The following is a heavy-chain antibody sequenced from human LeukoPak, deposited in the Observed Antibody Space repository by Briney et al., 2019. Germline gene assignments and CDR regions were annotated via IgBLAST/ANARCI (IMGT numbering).Heavy chain of an antibody. CDR2: ISSDASIT. CDR3: ATSARTYIGSSLDY. Sequence: PGGFLRLSCAASGFTFSSYWMHWVRQDPGKGLVWVSRISSDASITSYADPVKGRFTISRDNAKNTLYLQMNSLRAEDTALYYCATSARTYIGSSLDYWGQGTLVTVSS. V-gene: IGHV3-74*01. CDR1: GFTFSSYW. J-gene: IGHJ4*02. D-gene: IGHD2-15*01.